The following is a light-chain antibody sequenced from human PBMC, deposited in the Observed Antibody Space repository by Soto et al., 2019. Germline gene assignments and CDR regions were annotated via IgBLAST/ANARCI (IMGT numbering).Light chain of an antibody. J-gene: IGKJ3*01. CDR3: QQYGSSPST. Sequence: EIVLTQSPGTLSLSPGERATLSCRASQSVSSSYLAWYQQKPGQAPRLLIYGPSSRATGIPDRFSGSGSGTDFTLTISRLEPEDFAVYYCQQYGSSPSTFGPGTKVDIK. V-gene: IGKV3-20*01. CDR2: GPS. CDR1: QSVSSSY.